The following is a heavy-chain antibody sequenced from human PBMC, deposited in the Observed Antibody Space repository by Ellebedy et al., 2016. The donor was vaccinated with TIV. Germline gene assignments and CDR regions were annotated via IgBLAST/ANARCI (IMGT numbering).Heavy chain of an antibody. V-gene: IGHV3-30-3*01. CDR1: GFTFSSYA. Sequence: PGGSLRLSCAATGFTFSSYAMHWVRQAPGKGLEWVAIISSDGNNKYYADSVKGRFTISRDNSKNTLYLQMDSLRAEDTAVYYCARDLTTVTTIYFRHWGQGTLVTVSS. D-gene: IGHD4-17*01. J-gene: IGHJ1*01. CDR2: ISSDGNNK. CDR3: ARDLTTVTTIYFRH.